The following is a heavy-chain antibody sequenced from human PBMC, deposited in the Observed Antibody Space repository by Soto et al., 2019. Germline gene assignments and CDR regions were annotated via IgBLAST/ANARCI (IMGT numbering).Heavy chain of an antibody. D-gene: IGHD2-15*01. J-gene: IGHJ6*02. CDR1: GFAFRDYE. Sequence: WGSLRLSCIWSGFAFRDYEMNWVRQAPGKRLEWVAYISSGAFTIYYADSVRGRFTVSRDNAKNSLYLQMNSLRDEDAAVYYCARTSSIEKVHYYGMDVWGQGTTVTVSS. CDR2: ISSGAFTI. V-gene: IGHV3-48*03. CDR3: ARTSSIEKVHYYGMDV.